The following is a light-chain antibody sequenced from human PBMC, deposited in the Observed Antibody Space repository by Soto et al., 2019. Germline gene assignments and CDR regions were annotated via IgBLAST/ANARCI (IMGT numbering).Light chain of an antibody. CDR3: ASYTARTALV. CDR1: SSDLLSAY. V-gene: IGLV2-14*03. J-gene: IGLJ2*01. Sequence: QSVLTQPASVSGSPGQSITISCTGSSSDLLSAYVSWYQQLPGKAPKLIIYDVSLRPSGVSDRFSGLLSDNTASLAISGLHPEDEGDYYCASYTARTALVFGGGTQLTVL. CDR2: DVS.